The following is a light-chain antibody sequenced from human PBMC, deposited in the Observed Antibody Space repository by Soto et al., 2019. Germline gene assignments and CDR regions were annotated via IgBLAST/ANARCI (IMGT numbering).Light chain of an antibody. CDR2: EVS. CDR1: SSDVGGYNY. CDR3: SSYAGSNNLGHV. Sequence: QSVLTQPPSASGSPGQSVTFTCTGTSSDVGGYNYVSWYQQHPGKAPKLMVYEVSKRPSGVPDRFSGSKSGNTASLTVSGLQAEDEADYYCSSYAGSNNLGHVYGTGTKVTVL. V-gene: IGLV2-8*01. J-gene: IGLJ1*01.